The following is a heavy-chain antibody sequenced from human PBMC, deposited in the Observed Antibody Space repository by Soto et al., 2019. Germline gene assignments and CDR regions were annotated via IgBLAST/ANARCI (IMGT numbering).Heavy chain of an antibody. CDR2: IDPSDSYT. D-gene: IGHD6-19*01. Sequence: EVQLVQSGAEVKKPGESLRISCKGSGYSFTSYWISWVRQMPGKGLEWMGRIDPSDSYTNYSPSFQGHVTISADKSISTAYLQWSSLKASDTAMYYCARHFRARAVAGKGGYYYYGMDVWGQGTTVTVSS. V-gene: IGHV5-10-1*03. J-gene: IGHJ6*02. CDR1: GYSFTSYW. CDR3: ARHFRARAVAGKGGYYYYGMDV.